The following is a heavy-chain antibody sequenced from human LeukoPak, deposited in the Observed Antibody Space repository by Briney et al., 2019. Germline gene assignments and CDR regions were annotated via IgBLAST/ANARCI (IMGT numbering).Heavy chain of an antibody. V-gene: IGHV3-7*01. Sequence: GGSLRLSCAASVFTFSNYWMKCVHQGPGKGPEWVASINNDGSGKYLVESVKDRCTISRDKAKNTLYLPINSLKVEDKAIYYCARDDGDVWGIGTTVTVSS. CDR2: INNDGSGK. CDR3: ARDDGDV. CDR1: VFTFSNYW. J-gene: IGHJ6*03.